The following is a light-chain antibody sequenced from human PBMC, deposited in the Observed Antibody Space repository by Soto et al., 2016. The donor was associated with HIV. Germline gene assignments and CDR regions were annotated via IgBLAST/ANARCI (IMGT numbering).Light chain of an antibody. CDR3: QQSYSDSRRWT. J-gene: IGKJ1*01. CDR2: AAS. Sequence: DIQMTQSPSSLSASVGDRVTITCRASQSISTYLNWYQQKPGKAPKLLIYAASTLQSGVPSRFGGSGSGTDFTLTISSLQPERFCTYYCQQSYSDSRRWTFGQGTKVE. CDR1: QSISTY. V-gene: IGKV1-39*01.